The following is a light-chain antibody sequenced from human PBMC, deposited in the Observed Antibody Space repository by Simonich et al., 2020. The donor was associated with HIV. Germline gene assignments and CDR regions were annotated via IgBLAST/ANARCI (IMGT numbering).Light chain of an antibody. Sequence: QSVLTQPPSASGTPGQRVTISCSGRSSNIGSNYVYWYQQVPGTAPKLLIYRNNQRPSGVPDRFSGSKSGASASLAISGLRSEDEADYYCASWDDSLSVVFGGGTKLTVL. CDR2: RNN. CDR3: ASWDDSLSVV. V-gene: IGLV1-47*01. CDR1: SSNIGSNY. J-gene: IGLJ3*02.